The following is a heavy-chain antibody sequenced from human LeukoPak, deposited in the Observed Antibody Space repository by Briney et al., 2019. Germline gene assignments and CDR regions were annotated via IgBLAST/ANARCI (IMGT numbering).Heavy chain of an antibody. CDR1: GGSVSSGDYY. CDR3: ARDLTGTMIG. CDR2: IYYSGST. Sequence: SKTLSLTCTVSGGSVSSGDYYWSWIRQPPGKGLEWIGYIYYSGSTYYNPSLKSRVTISVDTSKNQCSLKLSSVTAADTAVYYCARDLTGTMIGWGQGTLVTVSS. V-gene: IGHV4-30-4*01. J-gene: IGHJ4*02. D-gene: IGHD3-22*01.